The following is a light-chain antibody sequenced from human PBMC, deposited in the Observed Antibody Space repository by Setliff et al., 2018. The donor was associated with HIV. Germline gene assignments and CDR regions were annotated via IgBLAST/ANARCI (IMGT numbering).Light chain of an antibody. CDR3: SSYAGSNKGV. J-gene: IGLJ1*01. CDR2: EVS. Sequence: QSVLTQPASVSGSPGQSITISCTGTSSDVGSYNLVSWYQQHPGKAPKLMIYEVSKWPSGVSNRFSGSKSGNTASLTVSGLQSEDEADYYCSSYAGSNKGVFGTGTKVTVL. CDR1: SSDVGSYNL. V-gene: IGLV2-14*02.